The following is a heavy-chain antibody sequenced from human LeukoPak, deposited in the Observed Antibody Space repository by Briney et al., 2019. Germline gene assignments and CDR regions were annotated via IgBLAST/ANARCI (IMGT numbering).Heavy chain of an antibody. CDR1: GFPFSSYS. Sequence: GGSLRLSCAATGFPFSSYSMNWVRQAPGKGLEWVSYISSGSATIYYADSVKGRFTISRDNAKNSLYLQMNSLRDEDTAVYYCARFFDYWGQGSLVTVSS. J-gene: IGHJ4*02. V-gene: IGHV3-48*02. CDR3: ARFFDY. CDR2: ISSGSATI.